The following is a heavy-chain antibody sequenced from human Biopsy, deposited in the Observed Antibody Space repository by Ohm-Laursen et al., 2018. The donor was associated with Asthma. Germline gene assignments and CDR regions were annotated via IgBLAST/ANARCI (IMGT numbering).Heavy chain of an antibody. D-gene: IGHD2-2*01. CDR3: ARKAGSCISRTCYSLDF. J-gene: IGHJ4*02. Sequence: SVKVSYKSLGGTFNTYVIGWVRQAPGQGLEWMGGINSVFGTTTYPQKFQDRVTITSDDSTSTVYMELSSLRSEDTAVYYCARKAGSCISRTCYSLDFWGQGTLVTVSS. V-gene: IGHV1-69*13. CDR1: GGTFNTYV. CDR2: INSVFGTT.